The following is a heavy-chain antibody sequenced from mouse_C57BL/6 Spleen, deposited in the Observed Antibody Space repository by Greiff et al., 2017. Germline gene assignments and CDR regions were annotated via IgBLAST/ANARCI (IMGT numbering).Heavy chain of an antibody. CDR2: ISSGSSTI. D-gene: IGHD1-1*01. J-gene: IGHJ4*01. V-gene: IGHV5-17*01. CDR3: ARGGLLRGAMDY. CDR1: GFTFSDYG. Sequence: EVKVVESGGGLVKPGGSLKLSCAASGFTFSDYGMHWVRQAPEKGLEWVAYISSGSSTIYYADTVKGRFPISRDNAKNTLFLQMTSLRSEDTAMYYCARGGLLRGAMDYWGQGTSVTVSS.